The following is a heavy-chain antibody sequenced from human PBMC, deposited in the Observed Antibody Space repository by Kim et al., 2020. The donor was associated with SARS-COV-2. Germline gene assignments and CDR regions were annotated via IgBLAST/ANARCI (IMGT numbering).Heavy chain of an antibody. Sequence: SETLSLTCAVSGGSISSGGYSWSWIRQPPGKGLEWIGYIYASGGTYYNPSLKSRVTISVDRSKNQFSLELNSVTAADTAVYYCARGYDSGSPSFDYWGQGTLVTVSS. J-gene: IGHJ4*02. V-gene: IGHV4-30-2*01. D-gene: IGHD3-10*01. CDR2: IYASGGT. CDR1: GGSISSGGYS. CDR3: ARGYDSGSPSFDY.